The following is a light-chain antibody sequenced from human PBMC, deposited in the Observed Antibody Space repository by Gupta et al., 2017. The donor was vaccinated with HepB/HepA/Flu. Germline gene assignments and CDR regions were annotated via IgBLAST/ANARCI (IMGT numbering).Light chain of an antibody. CDR1: ALPKKY. J-gene: IGLJ3*02. CDR3: LSADTTSTLLV. CDR2: YDS. V-gene: IGLV3-16*01. Sequence: SYELTQPPSVSVSLGPLARITCSGAALPKKYAYWYQQKPGPLPVLLWYYDSGRPSGIPERFSGSNDGTKATFHPSGVQAEDEADYYCLSADTTSTLLVFGGGTKLTVL.